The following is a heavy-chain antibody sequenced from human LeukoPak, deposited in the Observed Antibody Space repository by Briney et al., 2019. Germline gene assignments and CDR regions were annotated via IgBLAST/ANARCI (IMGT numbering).Heavy chain of an antibody. J-gene: IGHJ5*02. CDR2: IHNGGST. D-gene: IGHD2-2*01. CDR1: GGSISSSAYY. Sequence: SETLSLTCTVSGGSISSSAYYWGWVRQPPGKGLEWIGSIHNGGSTYYNPSHRSRVSISVDTSKNQFSLKLSSVTAADTAVYYCARHPGRHCGSTSCPNWFDPWGQGTLVTVSS. CDR3: ARHPGRHCGSTSCPNWFDP. V-gene: IGHV4-39*01.